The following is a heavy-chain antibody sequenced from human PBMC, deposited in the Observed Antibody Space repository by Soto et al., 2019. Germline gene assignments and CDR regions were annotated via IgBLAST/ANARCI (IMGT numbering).Heavy chain of an antibody. V-gene: IGHV3-23*01. CDR2: ISGSGGST. CDR3: ARTTYYDFWSGYYCGMDV. D-gene: IGHD3-3*01. CDR1: GFTFSSYA. J-gene: IGHJ6*02. Sequence: GGSLRLSCAASGFTFSSYAMSWVRQAPGKGLEWVSAISGSGGSTYYADSVKGRFTISRDNSKNTLYLQMNSLRAEDTAVYFFARTTYYDFWSGYYCGMDVWGQGTTVTVSS.